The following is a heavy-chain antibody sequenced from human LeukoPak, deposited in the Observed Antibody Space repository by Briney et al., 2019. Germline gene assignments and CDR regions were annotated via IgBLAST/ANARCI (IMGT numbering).Heavy chain of an antibody. J-gene: IGHJ6*03. Sequence: PGGSLRLSCAPSGFTFSRYAMNWVRQAPGKGLEWVSIISNSGDSTIYADSVKGRFTISRDNSKNTLYLQMNSLRAEDTAVYYCAKVRSYYYYMDVWGQGTLVTVSS. CDR3: AKVRSYYYYMDV. CDR1: GFTFSRYA. CDR2: ISNSGDST. V-gene: IGHV3-23*01.